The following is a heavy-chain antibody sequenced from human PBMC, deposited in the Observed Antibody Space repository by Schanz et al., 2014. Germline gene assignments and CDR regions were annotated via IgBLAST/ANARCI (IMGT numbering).Heavy chain of an antibody. D-gene: IGHD3-10*01. CDR1: RFTVTNAW. CDR2: ISHDGYST. V-gene: IGHV3-64*04. J-gene: IGHJ4*02. Sequence: VQLVESGGGLIQPGGSLRLSCAASRFTVTNAWMSWVRQAPGKGLEYVSAISHDGYSTYYADSVKGRFTISRDNSKNTLYLQMNSLRPEDTAVYYCAKYRGYYRVSGSYRELEYWGQGTLVTVSS. CDR3: AKYRGYYRVSGSYRELEY.